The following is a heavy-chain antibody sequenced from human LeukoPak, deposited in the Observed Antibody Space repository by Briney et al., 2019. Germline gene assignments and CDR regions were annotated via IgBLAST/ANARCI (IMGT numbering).Heavy chain of an antibody. J-gene: IGHJ2*01. CDR3: ARGGSSGITGYFDL. CDR2: INTNTGNP. CDR1: GYTFTSYA. D-gene: IGHD6-19*01. Sequence: EASVKLSCKASGYTFTSYAMNWVRQAPGQGLEWMGWINTNTGNPTYAQGFTGRFVFSWDTSVSTAYLQISSLKAEDTAVYYRARGGSSGITGYFDLWGRGTLVTVSS. V-gene: IGHV7-4-1*02.